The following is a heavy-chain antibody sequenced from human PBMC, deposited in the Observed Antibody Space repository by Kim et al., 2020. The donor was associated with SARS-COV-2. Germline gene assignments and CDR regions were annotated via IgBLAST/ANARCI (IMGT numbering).Heavy chain of an antibody. J-gene: IGHJ4*02. CDR2: IYTSGST. CDR3: AREREYSGSYYPGPRQYYFDY. Sequence: SQTLSLTCTVSGGSISSGSYYWSWIRQPAGKGLEWIGRIYTSGSTNYNPSLKSRVTISVDTSKNQFSLKLSSVTAADTAVYYCAREREYSGSYYPGPRQYYFDYWGQGTLVTVSS. D-gene: IGHD1-26*01. CDR1: GGSISSGSYY. V-gene: IGHV4-61*02.